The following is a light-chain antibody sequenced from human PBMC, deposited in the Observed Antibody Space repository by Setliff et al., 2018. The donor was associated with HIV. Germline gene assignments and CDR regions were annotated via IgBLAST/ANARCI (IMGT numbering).Light chain of an antibody. J-gene: IGLJ1*01. CDR3: QSYDSSLTGYV. CDR2: DDN. V-gene: IGLV1-40*01. CDR1: SSNIGARFS. Sequence: QSVLTQPPSVSGAPGQRLTISCTGSSSNIGARFSVHWYQHLPGAAPKLLIHDDNNRPSGVPDRFSGSKSGTSASLAITGLQAEDEADYYCQSYDSSLTGYVFGTGTKVTVL.